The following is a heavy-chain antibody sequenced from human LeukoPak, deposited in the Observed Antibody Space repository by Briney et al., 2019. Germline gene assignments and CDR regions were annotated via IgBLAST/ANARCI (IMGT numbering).Heavy chain of an antibody. D-gene: IGHD4-23*01. CDR3: ATGSDYGGNSTYYYGMDV. J-gene: IGHJ6*02. Sequence: ASVKVSCKVSVYILTELSMHWVRQAPGKGLEGMGGFDPEDGETIYAQKFQGRVTMTEDTSTDTAYMELSSLRSEDTAVYYCATGSDYGGNSTYYYGMDVWGQGTTVTVSS. CDR2: FDPEDGET. CDR1: VYILTELS. V-gene: IGHV1-24*01.